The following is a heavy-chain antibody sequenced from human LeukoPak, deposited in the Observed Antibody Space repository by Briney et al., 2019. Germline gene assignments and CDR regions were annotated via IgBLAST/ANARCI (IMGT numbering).Heavy chain of an antibody. Sequence: GGSLRLSCAASGFTFSGSAMHWVRQASGKGLEGVGRIRSKANSYATAYAASVKGRFTISRDDSKNTAYLQMNSLKTEDTAVYYCTRLSGSYYSVGAFDIWGQETMVTVS. J-gene: IGHJ3*02. CDR1: GFTFSGSA. CDR3: TRLSGSYYSVGAFDI. V-gene: IGHV3-73*01. CDR2: IRSKANSYAT. D-gene: IGHD1-26*01.